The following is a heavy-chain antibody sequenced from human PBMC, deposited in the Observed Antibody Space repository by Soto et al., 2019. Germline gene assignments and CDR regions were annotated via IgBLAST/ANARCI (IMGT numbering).Heavy chain of an antibody. CDR1: GYTFTSYG. V-gene: IGHV1-18*04. D-gene: IGHD6-13*01. J-gene: IGHJ4*02. CDR2: IDVYNGNT. Sequence: GASVKVSCKASGYTFTSYGMSWVRQAPGQGLEWMGWIDVYNGNTKYVQKLEGRVTVTRDTSTSTAYMELRSLRSDDTAVYYCARETSAASGIDYWGQGTLVTVSS. CDR3: ARETSAASGIDY.